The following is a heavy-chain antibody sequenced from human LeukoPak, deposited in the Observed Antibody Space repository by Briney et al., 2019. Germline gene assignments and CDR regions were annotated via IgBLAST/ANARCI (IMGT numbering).Heavy chain of an antibody. J-gene: IGHJ6*03. CDR1: GFTFSSYE. D-gene: IGHD2-2*01. V-gene: IGHV3-48*03. Sequence: GGSLRLSCAASGFTFSSYEMNWVRQAPGKGLEWVSYISSSGSTIYYADSVKGRFTISRDNAKNSLYLQMNSLRAEDTAVYYCAKDEVVPGYYYTDVWGRGTTVTISS. CDR3: AKDEVVPGYYYTDV. CDR2: ISSSGSTI.